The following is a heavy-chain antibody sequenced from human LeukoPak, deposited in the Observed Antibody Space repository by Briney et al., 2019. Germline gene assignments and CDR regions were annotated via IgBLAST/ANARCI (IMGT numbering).Heavy chain of an antibody. J-gene: IGHJ2*01. CDR3: ARPSRGGYLDL. CDR2: IDPSDSYS. CDR1: GHNFINHW. D-gene: IGHD3-16*01. V-gene: IGHV5-10-1*01. Sequence: GESLKISCKGSGHNFINHWITWVRQVPGKGLEWMARIDPSDSYSNYSPSFQGHVTISADKSTNTAYLQWTTLRASDTAMYYCARPSRGGYLDLWGRGTLVTVSS.